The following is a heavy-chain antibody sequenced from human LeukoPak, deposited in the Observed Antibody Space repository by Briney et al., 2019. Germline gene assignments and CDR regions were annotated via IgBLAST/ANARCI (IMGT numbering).Heavy chain of an antibody. CDR3: ARTRGAYSGSYYYYYYMDV. V-gene: IGHV2-70*04. CDR1: GFSLSTSGMR. J-gene: IGHJ6*03. CDR2: IDWDDDK. D-gene: IGHD1-26*01. Sequence: SGPTLVNPTQTLTLTCTFSGFSLSTSGMRVSWIRQPPGKALEWLARIDWDDDKFYSTSLKTRLTISKDTSKNQVVLTMTNMDPVDTATYYCARTRGAYSGSYYYYYYMDVWGKGTTVTVSS.